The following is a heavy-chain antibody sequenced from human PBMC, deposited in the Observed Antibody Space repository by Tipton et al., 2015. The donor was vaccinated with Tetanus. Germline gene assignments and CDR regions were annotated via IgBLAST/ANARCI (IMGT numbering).Heavy chain of an antibody. CDR3: ARERIEAFHYHGLDV. V-gene: IGHV4-59*01. D-gene: IGHD2-21*01. CDR2: VDYFGST. Sequence: TLSLTCTVSGGSISTYHWNWIRQSPGKGLEWIGYVDYFGSTKINPSLQSRVTIPVDTSKNQFSLQLAFVTAADTAIYYCARERIEAFHYHGLDVWGPGTTVTVSS. CDR1: GGSISTYH. J-gene: IGHJ6*02.